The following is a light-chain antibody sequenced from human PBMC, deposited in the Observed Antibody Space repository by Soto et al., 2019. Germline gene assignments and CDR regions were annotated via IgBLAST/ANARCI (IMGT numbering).Light chain of an antibody. CDR1: SSGIRYYNY. V-gene: IGLV2-14*01. Sequence: QSALTQPASVSGSPGQSITISCTGTSSGIRYYNYVSWYQQLPGNAPTLIMYEVSNRPSGISNRFSGSKSGNTASLTISGLQAEDEADYYCSSKSPDFFGTGTKLTVL. CDR3: SSKSPDF. J-gene: IGLJ1*01. CDR2: EVS.